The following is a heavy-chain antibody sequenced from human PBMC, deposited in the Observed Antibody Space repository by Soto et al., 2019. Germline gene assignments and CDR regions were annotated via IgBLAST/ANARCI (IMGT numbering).Heavy chain of an antibody. D-gene: IGHD4-17*01. J-gene: IGHJ5*02. CDR1: GYTFTGYA. Sequence: ASVKVSCKASGYTFTGYAMHWGPQAPGQRLEWMGWINAGNGNTKYSQKFQGRVTITRDTSASTAYMELRSLRSDDTAVYYCARDYGEYWFDPWGQGTLVTVSS. V-gene: IGHV1-3*01. CDR3: ARDYGEYWFDP. CDR2: INAGNGNT.